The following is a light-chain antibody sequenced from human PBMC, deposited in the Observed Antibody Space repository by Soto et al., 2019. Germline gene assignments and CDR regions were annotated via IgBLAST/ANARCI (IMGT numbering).Light chain of an antibody. V-gene: IGLV2-14*01. CDR3: SSYTSSSTLVV. Sequence: QSDLTQPASVSGSTGQSITISCTGTSSDVGGYNYVSWYQQHPGKAPKLMIYDVSTRPSGVSNRFSGSKSGNTASLTISGLQAEDEADYYCSSYTSSSTLVVFGGGTKLTVL. CDR2: DVS. J-gene: IGLJ2*01. CDR1: SSDVGGYNY.